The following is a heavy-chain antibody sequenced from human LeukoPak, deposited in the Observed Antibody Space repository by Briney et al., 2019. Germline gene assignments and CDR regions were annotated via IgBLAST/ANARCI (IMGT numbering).Heavy chain of an antibody. D-gene: IGHD6-13*01. CDR1: GGSISSYY. Sequence: PSETLSLTCTVSGGSISSYYWSWIRQPAGKGLEWVGRIYTSGSTNYNPSLKRRVTISVDTSKNQFSLKLSSVTAADTAVYYCARSARDSSSWFFDYWGQGTLVTVSS. J-gene: IGHJ4*02. CDR2: IYTSGST. V-gene: IGHV4-4*07. CDR3: ARSARDSSSWFFDY.